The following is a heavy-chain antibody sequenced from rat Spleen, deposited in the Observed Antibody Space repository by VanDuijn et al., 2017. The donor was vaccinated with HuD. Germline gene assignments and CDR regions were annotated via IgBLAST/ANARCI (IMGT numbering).Heavy chain of an antibody. CDR3: AKEVYYVMDA. J-gene: IGHJ4*01. Sequence: EVQLVESGGGLVQPGRSLKLSCAASGFTFSNYDMAWVRQAPTKGLEWVASICPSGGSTYYRDSVKGRFTVSRDNAKSTLYLQMDSLRSEDTATYYCAKEVYYVMDAWGQGASVTVSS. CDR1: GFTFSNYD. CDR2: ICPSGGST. V-gene: IGHV5-27*01.